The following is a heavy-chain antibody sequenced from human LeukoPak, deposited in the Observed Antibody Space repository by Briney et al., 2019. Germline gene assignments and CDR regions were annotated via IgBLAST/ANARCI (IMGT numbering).Heavy chain of an antibody. Sequence: PGRSLRLSCAASGFTFSSYAMHWARQAPGKGLEWVAVISYDGSNKYYADSVKGRFTISRDNSQNTLDLQMNSLRAEDTAVYYCARDLSERYSTDYWGQGTLVTVSS. CDR3: ARDLSERYSTDY. V-gene: IGHV3-30-3*01. J-gene: IGHJ4*02. D-gene: IGHD1-26*01. CDR1: GFTFSSYA. CDR2: ISYDGSNK.